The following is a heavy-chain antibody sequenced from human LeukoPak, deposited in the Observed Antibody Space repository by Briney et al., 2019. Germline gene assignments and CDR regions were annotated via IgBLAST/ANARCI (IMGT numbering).Heavy chain of an antibody. CDR3: AKDQSDGYCSSTSCYTPFDY. CDR2: ISGGGGST. CDR1: GFTFSSYA. J-gene: IGHJ4*02. V-gene: IGHV3-23*01. D-gene: IGHD2-2*02. Sequence: GGSLRLSCAASGFTFSSYAMSWVRQAPGKGLEWVSAISGGGGSTYYADSVKGRFTISRDNSKNTLYLQMNSLRAEDTAVYYRAKDQSDGYCSSTSCYTPFDYWGQGTLVTVSS.